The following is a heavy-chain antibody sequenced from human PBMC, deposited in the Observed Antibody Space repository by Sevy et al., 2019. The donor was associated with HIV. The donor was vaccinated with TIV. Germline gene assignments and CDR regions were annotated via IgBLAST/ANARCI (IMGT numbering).Heavy chain of an antibody. CDR2: INPSGGST. D-gene: IGHD3-22*01. V-gene: IGHV1-46*01. CDR3: ARVGIYDSSGYYAYFDY. CDR1: GYTFTSYY. J-gene: IGHJ4*02. Sequence: ASVKVSCKASGYTFTSYYMHWVRQAPGQGLEWMGIINPSGGSTSYARKFQGRVTMTRETSTSTVSMELSSLRSEDTAVYYCARVGIYDSSGYYAYFDYWGQGTLVTVSS.